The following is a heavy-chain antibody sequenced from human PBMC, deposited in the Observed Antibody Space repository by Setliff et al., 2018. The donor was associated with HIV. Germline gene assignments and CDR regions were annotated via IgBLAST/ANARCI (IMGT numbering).Heavy chain of an antibody. V-gene: IGHV4-59*12. CDR1: GAPISSGT. CDR3: AIFFVTSVTTQDH. D-gene: IGHD4-17*01. J-gene: IGHJ4*02. CDR2: IYNTETT. Sequence: SETLSLTCIVSGAPISSGTWSWIRQPPGKGLQWIGFIYNTETTNYNPSLKSRVTISQDTSKRQFSLRMTSVTAADTAVYYCAIFFVTSVTTQDHWGQGTLVTVSS.